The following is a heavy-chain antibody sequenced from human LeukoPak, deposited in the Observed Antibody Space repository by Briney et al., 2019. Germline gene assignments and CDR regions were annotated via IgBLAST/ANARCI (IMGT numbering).Heavy chain of an antibody. CDR2: IYPGDSDT. J-gene: IGHJ5*02. CDR3: ARTLNWFDP. V-gene: IGHV5-51*01. Sequence: KRGASLKISCKGSGSIFTSYWSGWVRQLPGKGLEWMGIIYPGDSDTRYSPSFQGQVTISADKSISTAYLQWGSLKASDTAMYYCARTLNWFDPWAREPWSPSPQ. CDR1: GSIFTSYW.